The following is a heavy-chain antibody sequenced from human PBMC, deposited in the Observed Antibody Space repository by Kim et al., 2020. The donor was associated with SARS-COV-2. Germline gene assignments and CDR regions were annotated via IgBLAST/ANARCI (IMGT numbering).Heavy chain of an antibody. Sequence: GGSLRLSCAASGFTFSSYAMHWVRQAPGKGLEWVAVISYDGSNKYYADSVKGRFTISRDNSKNTLYLQMNSLRAEDTAVYYCARVEHYDFWSGLSYWGQGTLVTVSS. CDR1: GFTFSSYA. D-gene: IGHD3-3*01. V-gene: IGHV3-30-3*01. CDR2: ISYDGSNK. CDR3: ARVEHYDFWSGLSY. J-gene: IGHJ4*02.